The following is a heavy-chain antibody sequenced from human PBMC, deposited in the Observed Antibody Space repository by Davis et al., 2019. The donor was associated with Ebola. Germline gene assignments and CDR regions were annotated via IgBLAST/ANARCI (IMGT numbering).Heavy chain of an antibody. D-gene: IGHD3-22*01. CDR3: ARGGITMMVVPRDYYYGLDV. Sequence: ASVKVSCKASGYTVTSYYMHWVRQAPGQGLEWMGIINPSGGGTSYTQNFQGRVTMTRDTSTRTVYMELSRLRSDDTAVYYCARGGITMMVVPRDYYYGLDVWGQGTTVTVSS. CDR1: GYTVTSYY. J-gene: IGHJ6*02. CDR2: INPSGGGT. V-gene: IGHV1-46*01.